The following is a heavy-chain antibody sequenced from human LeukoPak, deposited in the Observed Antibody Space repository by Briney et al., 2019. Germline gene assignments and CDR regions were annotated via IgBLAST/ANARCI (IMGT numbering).Heavy chain of an antibody. CDR1: GFIFSTYE. J-gene: IGHJ4*02. CDR2: ISYNSASI. D-gene: IGHD6-19*01. CDR3: ARMAQQWLKYYFDY. V-gene: IGHV3-48*03. Sequence: SGGSLRLSCAASGFIFSTYEMNWVRQAPGKGLEWLSYISYNSASIYYADSVRGRFTISRDNAKNSLYLQMNSLRAEDTAVYYCARMAQQWLKYYFDYWGQGTLVTVSS.